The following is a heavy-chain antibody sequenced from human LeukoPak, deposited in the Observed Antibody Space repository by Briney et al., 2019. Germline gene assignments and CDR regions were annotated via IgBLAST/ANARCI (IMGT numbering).Heavy chain of an antibody. CDR1: GLTFSSYA. CDR3: ARETSYYFDY. J-gene: IGHJ4*02. Sequence: PGGSLRLSCAASGLTFSSYAMHWVRQAPGKGLEWVAVISYDGSNKYYADSVKGRLTISRDNSKNTLYLQMNSLRAEDTAVYYCARETSYYFDYWGQGTLVTVSS. CDR2: ISYDGSNK. V-gene: IGHV3-30-3*01. D-gene: IGHD6-6*01.